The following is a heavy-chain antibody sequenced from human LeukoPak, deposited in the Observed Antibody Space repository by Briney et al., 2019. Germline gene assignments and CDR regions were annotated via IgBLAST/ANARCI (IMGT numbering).Heavy chain of an antibody. CDR1: GFTFSSYS. D-gene: IGHD4-23*01. CDR3: ARDLSTVVKGYY. Sequence: GGSLRLSCAASGFTFSSYSMNWLRQAPGKGLEWVSYISSSSSTIYYTHSVKGRFTISRDNAKNSLYLQMNSLRAEDTAVYYCARDLSTVVKGYYWGQGTLVTVSS. V-gene: IGHV3-48*01. J-gene: IGHJ4*02. CDR2: ISSSSSTI.